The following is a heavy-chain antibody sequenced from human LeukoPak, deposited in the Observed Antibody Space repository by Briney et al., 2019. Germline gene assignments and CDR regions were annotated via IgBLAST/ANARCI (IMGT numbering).Heavy chain of an antibody. J-gene: IGHJ4*02. Sequence: PSQTLSLTCAVSGGSISSGGYSWSWIRQPPGKGLEWIGYIYHSGSTYYNPSLKSRVTISVDRSKNQFALKLSSVTAADTAVYYCARGFVYSDYVNWGQGTLVTVSS. D-gene: IGHD4-11*01. V-gene: IGHV4-30-2*01. CDR2: IYHSGST. CDR1: GGSISSGGYS. CDR3: ARGFVYSDYVN.